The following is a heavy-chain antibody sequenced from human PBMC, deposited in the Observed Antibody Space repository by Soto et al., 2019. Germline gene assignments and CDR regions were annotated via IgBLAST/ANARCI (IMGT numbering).Heavy chain of an antibody. CDR3: ARISGGYYDSSGYYTKVYYFDY. J-gene: IGHJ4*02. D-gene: IGHD3-22*01. Sequence: QVTLKESGPVLVNPTETLTLTCTVSGFSLSNARMGVSWIRQPPGKALEWLAHIFSNDEKSYSTSLKSRLTISNDTFKSQLVLTMTNMDPVDTATYYCARISGGYYDSSGYYTKVYYFDYWGQGTLGTVSS. V-gene: IGHV2-26*01. CDR1: GFSLSNARMG. CDR2: IFSNDEK.